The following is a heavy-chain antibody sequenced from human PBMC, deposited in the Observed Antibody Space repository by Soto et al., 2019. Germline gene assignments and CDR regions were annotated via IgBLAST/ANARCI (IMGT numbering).Heavy chain of an antibody. J-gene: IGHJ4*01. D-gene: IGHD3-10*01. CDR2: IKAGNGDT. Sequence: ASVKVSCKASGYIFADYASHWVRQAPGQSLEWMGRIKAGNGDTKYPQKFQGRVTLTRDTSASTAYLELSSLTSEDTAVYFCARNGPIYYYGSGTYWPSLDYWG. CDR1: GYIFADYA. V-gene: IGHV1-3*01. CDR3: ARNGPIYYYGSGTYWPSLDY.